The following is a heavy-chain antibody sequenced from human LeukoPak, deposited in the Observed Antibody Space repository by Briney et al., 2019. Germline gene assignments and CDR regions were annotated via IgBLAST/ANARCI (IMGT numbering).Heavy chain of an antibody. D-gene: IGHD2-15*01. CDR3: AKDRIVVVVAATLFY. V-gene: IGHV3-48*01. J-gene: IGHJ4*02. CDR1: GFTFSSYS. Sequence: QPGGSLRLSCAASGFTFSSYSMNWVRQAPGKGLEWVSYISSSSSTIYYADSVKGRFTISRDNAKNSLYLQMSSLRAEDTAVYYCAKDRIVVVVAATLFYWGQGTLVTVSS. CDR2: ISSSSSTI.